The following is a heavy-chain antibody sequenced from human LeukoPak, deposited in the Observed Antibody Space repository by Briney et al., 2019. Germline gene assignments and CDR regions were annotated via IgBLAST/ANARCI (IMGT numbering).Heavy chain of an antibody. V-gene: IGHV4-59*08. J-gene: IGHJ6*02. Sequence: SETLSLTCTVSGGSISSYYWSWIRQPPGTGLEWIGYIYYSGSTNYNPSLKSRVTISVDTSKNQFSLKLSSVTAADTAVYYCARQAVCSGGSCYYYGMDVWGQGTTVTVSS. CDR2: IYYSGST. CDR1: GGSISSYY. D-gene: IGHD2-15*01. CDR3: ARQAVCSGGSCYYYGMDV.